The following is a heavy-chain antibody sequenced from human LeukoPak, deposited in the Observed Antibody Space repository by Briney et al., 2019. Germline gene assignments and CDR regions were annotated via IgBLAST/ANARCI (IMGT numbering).Heavy chain of an antibody. V-gene: IGHV4-59*01. CDR1: GGSISSYY. J-gene: IGHJ4*02. CDR3: ARDRHWTNDWVFDY. D-gene: IGHD1/OR15-1a*01. CDR2: IYYSGST. Sequence: SETLSLTCTVSGGSISSYYWSWIRQPPGKGLEWIGYIYYSGSTNYNPSLKSRVTISVDTSKNQFSLKLRSVTAADTAVYYCARDRHWTNDWVFDYWGQGTLVTVSS.